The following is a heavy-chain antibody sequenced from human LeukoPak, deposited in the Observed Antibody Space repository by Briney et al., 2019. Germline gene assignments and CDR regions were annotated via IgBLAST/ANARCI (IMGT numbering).Heavy chain of an antibody. Sequence: ASVKVSCKASGYTYAGYYMHWVRQAPGQGLEWMGWINPNSGGTNYAQKFQGRVTMTRDTSISTAYMELSRLRSDDTAVYYCARDIVMVTYWFDPWGQGTLVTVSS. D-gene: IGHD5-18*01. J-gene: IGHJ5*02. V-gene: IGHV1-2*02. CDR1: GYTYAGYY. CDR3: ARDIVMVTYWFDP. CDR2: INPNSGGT.